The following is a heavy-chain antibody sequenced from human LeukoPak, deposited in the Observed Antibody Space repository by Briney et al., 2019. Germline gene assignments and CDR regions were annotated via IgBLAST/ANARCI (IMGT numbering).Heavy chain of an antibody. Sequence: SQTLSLTCAVSGGSISSGGYSWSWIRQPPGKGLERIGYIYHSGSTYYNPSLKSRVTISVDRSKNQFSLKLSSVTAADTAVYYCARSGVVVPAASNWFDPWGQGTLVTVSS. J-gene: IGHJ5*02. D-gene: IGHD2-2*01. V-gene: IGHV4-30-2*01. CDR2: IYHSGST. CDR1: GGSISSGGYS. CDR3: ARSGVVVPAASNWFDP.